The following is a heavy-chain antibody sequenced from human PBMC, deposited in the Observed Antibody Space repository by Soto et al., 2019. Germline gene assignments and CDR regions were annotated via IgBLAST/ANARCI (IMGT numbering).Heavy chain of an antibody. CDR3: AKGTGYSSGWYGRAFDI. Sequence: ASVKVSCKVSGYTLTELSMHWVRQAPGKGLEWMGGFDPEDGETIYAQKFQGRATMTEDKSTDTAYMELSSLRSEDTAVYYCAKGTGYSSGWYGRAFDIWGQGTMVTVSS. CDR1: GYTLTELS. J-gene: IGHJ3*02. V-gene: IGHV1-24*01. CDR2: FDPEDGET. D-gene: IGHD6-19*01.